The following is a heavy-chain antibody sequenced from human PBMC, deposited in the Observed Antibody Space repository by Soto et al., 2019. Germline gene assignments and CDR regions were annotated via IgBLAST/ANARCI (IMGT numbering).Heavy chain of an antibody. CDR1: GFTFSTYS. V-gene: IGHV3-48*04. CDR3: VRSKGGYSYGTPFDY. D-gene: IGHD5-18*01. Sequence: GGSLRLSCAASGFTFSTYSMNWVRQAPGKGLEWVSCISRSSSTIVYTDSVKGRFTISRDNAKNTLYLQMNSLRPEDTALYYCVRSKGGYSYGTPFDYWGQGTLVTVSS. J-gene: IGHJ4*02. CDR2: ISRSSSTI.